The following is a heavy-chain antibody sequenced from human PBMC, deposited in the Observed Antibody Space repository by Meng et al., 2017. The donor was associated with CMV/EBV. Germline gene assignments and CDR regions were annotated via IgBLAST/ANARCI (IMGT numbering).Heavy chain of an antibody. CDR2: IYYSGST. Sequence: VRRQEAGPGLVKPSQTHSLPCTCSGGSISSGDYYWSWIRQPPGKGLEWIGYIYYSGSTYYNPSLKSRVTISVDTSKNQFSLKLSSVTAADTAVYYCAREGDNPFDYWGQGTLVTVSS. V-gene: IGHV4-30-4*08. J-gene: IGHJ4*02. D-gene: IGHD2-21*02. CDR1: GGSISSGDYY. CDR3: AREGDNPFDY.